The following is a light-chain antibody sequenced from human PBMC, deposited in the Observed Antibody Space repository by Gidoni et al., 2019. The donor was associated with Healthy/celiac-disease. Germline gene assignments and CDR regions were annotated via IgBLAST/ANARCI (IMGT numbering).Light chain of an antibody. CDR3: AAWDDILNVWV. J-gene: IGLJ3*02. CDR2: SNN. CDR1: SSNIGSNT. Sequence: QSVLTQPPSASGTPGQRVTISCSGSSSNIGSNTVHWYQQLPGTAPKLLIYSNNQRPSGVPDRVSGSNSGTSASLAISGLQSADEADYYCAAWDDILNVWVFGGGTKLTVL. V-gene: IGLV1-44*01.